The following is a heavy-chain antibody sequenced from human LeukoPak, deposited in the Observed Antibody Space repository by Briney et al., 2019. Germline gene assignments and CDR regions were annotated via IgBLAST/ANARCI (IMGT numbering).Heavy chain of an antibody. J-gene: IGHJ4*02. CDR3: ARGYTYGLNDF. Sequence: SETLSLTCTVSGVSISRTTDYWGWIRQPPGKGLEWIGTVYYSGSTYYNPSLKSRVTISLDMSKNQFSLKLSSVTAADTAVYFCARGYTYGLNDFWGQGTLVTVSS. CDR1: GVSISRTTDY. V-gene: IGHV4-39*07. CDR2: VYYSGST. D-gene: IGHD5-18*01.